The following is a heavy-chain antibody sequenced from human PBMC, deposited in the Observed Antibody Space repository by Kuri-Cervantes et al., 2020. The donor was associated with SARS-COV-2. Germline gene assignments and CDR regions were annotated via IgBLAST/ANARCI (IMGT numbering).Heavy chain of an antibody. D-gene: IGHD4-23*01. CDR2: IYTSGST. J-gene: IGHJ6*03. Sequence: SETLSLTCAVSGVAVTGGTYYWAWIRQPAGKGLEWIGYIYTSGSTNYNPSLKSRVTISVDTSKNQFSLKLSSVTAADTAVYYCARDNPLYGGNPNYYYYYYMDVWGKGTTVTVSS. V-gene: IGHV4-61*09. CDR1: GVAVTGGTYY. CDR3: ARDNPLYGGNPNYYYYYYMDV.